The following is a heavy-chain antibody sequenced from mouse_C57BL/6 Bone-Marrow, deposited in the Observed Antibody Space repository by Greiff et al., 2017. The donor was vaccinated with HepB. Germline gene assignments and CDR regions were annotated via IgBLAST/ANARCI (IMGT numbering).Heavy chain of an antibody. CDR3: ARDLYGSSYGY. Sequence: DVQLQESGPGLVKPSQSLSLTCSVTGYSITSGYYWNWIRQFPGNKLEWMGYISYDGSNNYNPSLKNRISITRDTSKSQFFLKLNSVTTEDTATYYCARDLYGSSYGYWGQGTTLTVSS. CDR2: ISYDGSN. D-gene: IGHD1-1*01. V-gene: IGHV3-6*01. J-gene: IGHJ2*01. CDR1: GYSITSGYY.